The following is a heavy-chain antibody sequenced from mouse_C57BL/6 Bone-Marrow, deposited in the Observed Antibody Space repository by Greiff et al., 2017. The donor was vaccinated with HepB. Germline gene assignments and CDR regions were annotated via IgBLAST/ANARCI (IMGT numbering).Heavy chain of an antibody. J-gene: IGHJ1*03. CDR3: ARFAYSNYVWYFDV. D-gene: IGHD2-5*01. CDR2: INPSNGGT. Sequence: QVQLQQPGTELVKPGASVKLSCKASGYTFTSYWMHWVKQRPGQGLEWIGNINPSNGGTNYNEKFKSKATLTVDKSSSTAYMQLSSLTSEDSAVYYCARFAYSNYVWYFDVWGTGTTVTVSS. CDR1: GYTFTSYW. V-gene: IGHV1-53*01.